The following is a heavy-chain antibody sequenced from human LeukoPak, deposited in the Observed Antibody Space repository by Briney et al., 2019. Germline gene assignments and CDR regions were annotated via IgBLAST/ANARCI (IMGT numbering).Heavy chain of an antibody. V-gene: IGHV4-4*02. D-gene: IGHD2-15*01. CDR1: GGSISSSNW. CDR2: IYHSGST. J-gene: IGHJ3*02. Sequence: SETLSLTCAVSGGSISSSNWWSGVRQPPGKGLEWIGEIYHSGSTNYNPSLKSRVTISVDTSKNQFSLKLSSVTAADTAVYYCARESPGRNAFDIWGQGTMVTVSS. CDR3: ARESPGRNAFDI.